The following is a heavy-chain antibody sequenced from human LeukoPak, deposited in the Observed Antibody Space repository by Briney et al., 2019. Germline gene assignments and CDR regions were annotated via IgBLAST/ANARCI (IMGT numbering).Heavy chain of an antibody. Sequence: GGSLRLSCAASGFTFRSYTMNWVRQAPGKGLEWVSSITSGSSYIYYADSVKGRFSISRDNAKNSLYLQMNSLRAEDTAVYYCARDGFGGNPVGYYYMDVWGKGTTVTVSS. V-gene: IGHV3-21*01. J-gene: IGHJ6*03. CDR3: ARDGFGGNPVGYYYMDV. CDR1: GFTFRSYT. D-gene: IGHD4-23*01. CDR2: ITSGSSYI.